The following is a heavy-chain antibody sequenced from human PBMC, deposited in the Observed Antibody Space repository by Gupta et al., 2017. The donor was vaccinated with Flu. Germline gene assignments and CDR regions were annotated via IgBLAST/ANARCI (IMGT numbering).Heavy chain of an antibody. Sequence: WSWIRQPPGKGLEWIGYIYYSGSTNYNPSLKSRVTISVDTSKNQFSLKLSSVTAADTAVYYCARASAYYYDSSGPRNAFDIWGQGTMVTVSS. V-gene: IGHV4-59*01. CDR2: IYYSGST. J-gene: IGHJ3*02. CDR3: ARASAYYYDSSGPRNAFDI. D-gene: IGHD3-22*01.